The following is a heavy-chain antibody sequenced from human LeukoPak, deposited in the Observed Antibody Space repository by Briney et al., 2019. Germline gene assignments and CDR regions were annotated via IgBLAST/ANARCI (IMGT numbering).Heavy chain of an antibody. V-gene: IGHV1-69*10. CDR1: GGTFSSYT. CDR2: IIPILGIT. D-gene: IGHD6-13*01. CDR3: ARDSALGAYSSSWYAFDI. J-gene: IGHJ3*02. Sequence: SVKVSCKASGGTFSSYTISWVRQAPGQGLEWMGGIIPILGITNYAQKFQGRVTITADKSTSTAYMELSSLRSEDTAVYYCARDSALGAYSSSWYAFDIWGQGTMVTVSS.